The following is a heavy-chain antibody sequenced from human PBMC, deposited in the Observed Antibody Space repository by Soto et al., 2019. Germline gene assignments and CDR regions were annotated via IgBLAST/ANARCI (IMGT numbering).Heavy chain of an antibody. D-gene: IGHD3-16*01. J-gene: IGHJ4*02. CDR1: GGSFSGYY. V-gene: IGHV4-59*01. Sequence: SETLSLTCAVYGGSFSGYYWSWIRQPPGKGLEWIGYIYYSGNTNYNASLKSRVTLSVDTSKNQFSLKLSSVTAADTAVYYCAGGGTGLGGRYSDYWGQGTLVTVSS. CDR3: AGGGTGLGGRYSDY. CDR2: IYYSGNT.